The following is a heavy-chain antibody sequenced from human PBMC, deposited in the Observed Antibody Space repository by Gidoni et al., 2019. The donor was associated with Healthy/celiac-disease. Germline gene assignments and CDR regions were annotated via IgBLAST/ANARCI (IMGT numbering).Heavy chain of an antibody. J-gene: IGHJ4*02. CDR3: ARRRYCSSTSCPGAPFDY. CDR1: GFTVSLSA. D-gene: IGHD2-2*01. V-gene: IGHV3-23*01. CDR2: NSGSGGST. Sequence: EVQLLESGGGLVQPGRSLRLTCAAAGFTVSLSARSWVRQATGKGLAWASANSGSGGSTYYTDSVKGRFTISRDNSNNTLYLQMNSLRAEDTAVYYCARRRYCSSTSCPGAPFDYWGQGPLVTVSS.